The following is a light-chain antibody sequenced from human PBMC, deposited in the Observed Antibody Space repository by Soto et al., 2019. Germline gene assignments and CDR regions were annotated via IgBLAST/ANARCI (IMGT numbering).Light chain of an antibody. J-gene: IGKJ1*01. CDR2: EAS. CDR1: QSISSW. Sequence: DIPMTQSPSTLSASVGDRVTITCRASQSISSWLAWYQQKPGKAPKLPIYEASSSEIGVPPRFSGSGFGTEFTLTISSLQPDDFATYYCQHYKESSTFGQGTRLEIK. V-gene: IGKV1-5*03. CDR3: QHYKESST.